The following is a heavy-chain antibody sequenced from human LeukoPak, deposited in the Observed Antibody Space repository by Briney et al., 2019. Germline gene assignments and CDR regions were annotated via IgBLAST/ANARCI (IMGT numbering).Heavy chain of an antibody. Sequence: ASVKVSCKASGYTFTSYYMHWVRQAPRQGLEWMGIINPSGGSTSYAQKFQGRVTMTRDTSTSTVYMELSSLRSEDTAVYYCARNRIFDYFDYWGQGTLVTVSS. CDR3: ARNRIFDYFDY. CDR1: GYTFTSYY. CDR2: INPSGGST. J-gene: IGHJ4*02. D-gene: IGHD3-3*01. V-gene: IGHV1-46*01.